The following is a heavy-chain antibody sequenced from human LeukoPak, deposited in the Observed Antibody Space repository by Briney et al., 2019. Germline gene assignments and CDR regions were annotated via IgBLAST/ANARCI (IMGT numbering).Heavy chain of an antibody. CDR1: GFTFSSYD. CDR3: ARKYSGSLLYTEYYFDY. J-gene: IGHJ4*02. CDR2: IGTAGDT. V-gene: IGHV3-13*01. D-gene: IGHD5-12*01. Sequence: GGSLRLSCAASGFTFSSYDMHWVRQATGKGLEWVSAIGTAGDTYYPGSVKGRFTISRENAKNSLYLQMNSLRAGDTAVYYCARKYSGSLLYTEYYFDYWGQGTLVTASS.